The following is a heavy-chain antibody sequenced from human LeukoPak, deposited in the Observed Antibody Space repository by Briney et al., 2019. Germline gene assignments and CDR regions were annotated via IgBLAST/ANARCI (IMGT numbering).Heavy chain of an antibody. D-gene: IGHD3-22*01. CDR1: GGSISSSSYY. Sequence: SETLSLTCTVSGGSISSSSYYWGWIRQPPGKGLEWIGSIYYSGSTYYNPSLKSRVTISVDTSKNQFSLKLSSVTAADTAVYYCARQITMIVNWFDPWGQGTLVTVSS. CDR2: IYYSGST. J-gene: IGHJ5*02. V-gene: IGHV4-39*01. CDR3: ARQITMIVNWFDP.